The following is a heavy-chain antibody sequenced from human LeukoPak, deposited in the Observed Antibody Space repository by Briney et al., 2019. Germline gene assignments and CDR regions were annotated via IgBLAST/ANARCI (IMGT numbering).Heavy chain of an antibody. CDR1: GGSISSYY. D-gene: IGHD3-9*01. J-gene: IGHJ6*03. CDR2: IYYSGST. Sequence: PSETLSLTCTVSGGSISSYYWSWIRQPPGKGLEWIGYIYYSGSTNYNPSLKSRVTISVDMSKNQFSLKLYSVTAADTAVYYCARGGSTLHSAGGHDIEFYYYYYMDVWGKGTTVTISS. V-gene: IGHV4-59*08. CDR3: ARGGSTLHSAGGHDIEFYYYYYMDV.